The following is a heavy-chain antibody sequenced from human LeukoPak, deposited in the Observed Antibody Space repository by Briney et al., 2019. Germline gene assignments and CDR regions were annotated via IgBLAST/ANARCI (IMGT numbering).Heavy chain of an antibody. D-gene: IGHD3-22*01. V-gene: IGHV3-21*01. Sequence: GGSLRLSCAASGFTFSSYSMNWVRQAPGKGLEWVSSISSSSSYIYYADSVKGRFTISRDNAKNSLYLQMNSLRAEDTAVYYCARAVRFDSSGYQELYYFDYWGQGTLVTVSS. CDR3: ARAVRFDSSGYQELYYFDY. J-gene: IGHJ4*02. CDR2: ISSSSSYI. CDR1: GFTFSSYS.